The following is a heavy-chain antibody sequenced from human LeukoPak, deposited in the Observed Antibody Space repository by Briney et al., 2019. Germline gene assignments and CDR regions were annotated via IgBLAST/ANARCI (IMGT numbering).Heavy chain of an antibody. J-gene: IGHJ3*01. Sequence: PGGSLRLSCAASGFTLSSYSMNWVRQAPGKGLEWVSSISSGSTYIYHADSVKGRFTISRDNAKNSLYLQMNTLRAEDTAVYYCARERYSTIQNDALDFWGQGTMVTVSS. V-gene: IGHV3-21*01. CDR3: ARERYSTIQNDALDF. CDR2: ISSGSTYI. D-gene: IGHD6-13*01. CDR1: GFTLSSYS.